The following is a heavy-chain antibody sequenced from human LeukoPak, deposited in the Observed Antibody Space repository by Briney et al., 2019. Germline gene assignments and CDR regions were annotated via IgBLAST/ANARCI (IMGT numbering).Heavy chain of an antibody. CDR3: ATDGGLLWFGELRH. J-gene: IGHJ4*02. CDR1: GFTFSNAW. CDR2: ISGSGGST. V-gene: IGHV3-23*01. D-gene: IGHD3-10*01. Sequence: GGSLRLSCAASGFTFSNAWMSWVRQAPGKGLEWVSAISGSGGSTYYADSVKGRFTISRDNSKNTLYLQMNSLRAEDTAVYYCATDGGLLWFGELRHWGQGTLVTVSS.